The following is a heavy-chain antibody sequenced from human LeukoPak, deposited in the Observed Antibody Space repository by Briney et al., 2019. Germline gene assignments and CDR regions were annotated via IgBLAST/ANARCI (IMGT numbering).Heavy chain of an antibody. J-gene: IGHJ4*02. Sequence: GGSLRLSCAAAGFTFTDYSMNWVRQAPGKGLEWVSTISSDSGHIYYADSVKGRFTISRDNAENSLYLQMNSLRAEDTAVYYCARVTVNPYGYFDPAFDYWGQGTLVTVSS. D-gene: IGHD3-9*01. V-gene: IGHV3-21*01. CDR1: GFTFTDYS. CDR3: ARVTVNPYGYFDPAFDY. CDR2: ISSDSGHI.